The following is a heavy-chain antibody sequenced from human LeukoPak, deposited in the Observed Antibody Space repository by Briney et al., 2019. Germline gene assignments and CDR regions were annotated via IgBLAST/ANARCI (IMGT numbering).Heavy chain of an antibody. J-gene: IGHJ4*02. V-gene: IGHV1-2*02. CDR2: INTNTGGT. Sequence: ASVKVSCKASGYTFTGYYMHWVRQAPGQGLEWMGWINTNTGGTNYAQKFQGRVTMTRDTSISTAYMELSRLRSDDTAVYYCAKDHANTPVVTNWGQGILVSVSS. D-gene: IGHD2-21*02. CDR3: AKDHANTPVVTN. CDR1: GYTFTGYY.